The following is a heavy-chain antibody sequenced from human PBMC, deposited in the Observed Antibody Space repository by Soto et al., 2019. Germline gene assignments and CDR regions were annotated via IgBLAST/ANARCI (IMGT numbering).Heavy chain of an antibody. CDR3: ASDRGYGLVT. CDR1: GGTLSSYG. V-gene: IGHV1-69*12. D-gene: IGHD2-15*01. CDR2: IIPMFGIT. J-gene: IGHJ5*02. Sequence: QVQLVQSGAEVKRPGSSVKVSCNVSGGTLSSYGFNWVRQAPGQGLEWMGGIIPMFGITNHTQKFQDRITLSADASTNTAYMELRSLGADDTAIYSCASDRGYGLVTWGQGTLLTVSS.